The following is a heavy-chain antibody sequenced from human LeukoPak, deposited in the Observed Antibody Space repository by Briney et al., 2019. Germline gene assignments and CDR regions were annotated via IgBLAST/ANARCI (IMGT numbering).Heavy chain of an antibody. D-gene: IGHD2-2*02. Sequence: ETLSLTCTVSGGSISSYYWSWIRQPPGKGLEWIGYIYYSGSTNYNPSLKSRVTISVDTSKNQFSLKLSSVTAADTAVYYCARQTSYTADYWGQGTLVTVSS. CDR1: GGSISSYY. CDR3: ARQTSYTADY. CDR2: IYYSGST. V-gene: IGHV4-59*08. J-gene: IGHJ4*02.